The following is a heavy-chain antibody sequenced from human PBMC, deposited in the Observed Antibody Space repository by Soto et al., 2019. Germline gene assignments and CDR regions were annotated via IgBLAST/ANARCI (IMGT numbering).Heavy chain of an antibody. CDR3: ARRGGSSIRYASSNGMDV. J-gene: IGHJ6*02. D-gene: IGHD6-13*01. Sequence: GESLKIDWKSCGYSFTSYWSGWVRQMPEKGLEWMGIIYPGDSDTRYSPSFQGQVTISADKSISTAYLQWSSLKASDTAMYYCARRGGSSIRYASSNGMDVFGQGTALPVSS. CDR1: GYSFTSYW. V-gene: IGHV5-51*01. CDR2: IYPGDSDT.